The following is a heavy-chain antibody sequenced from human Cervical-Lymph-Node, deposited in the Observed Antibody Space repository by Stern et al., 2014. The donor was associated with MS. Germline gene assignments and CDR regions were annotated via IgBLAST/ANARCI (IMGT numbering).Heavy chain of an antibody. CDR2: VYYNGST. D-gene: IGHD4-23*01. J-gene: IGHJ4*02. V-gene: IGHV4-59*01. CDR1: GCSIRTFS. Sequence: QVQLQESGPGLVKPSETLSLTCTVSGCSIRTFSWSWIRQPPGRGLEWIGCVYYNGSTTHNPSLKSRVTMSVDTSKSQLSLRLHSVTAADTAVYYCARHSVGVKDFDSWGQGTLVTVSS. CDR3: ARHSVGVKDFDS.